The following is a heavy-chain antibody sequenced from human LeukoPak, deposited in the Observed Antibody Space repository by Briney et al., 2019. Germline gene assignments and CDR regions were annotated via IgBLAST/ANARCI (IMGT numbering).Heavy chain of an antibody. D-gene: IGHD4-17*01. Sequence: ASVKVSCKASGYTFTGYYMHWVRQAPGQGLEWMGWINPNSGGTNYAQKFQGRVTMTRDTSISTAYMELSRLRSDDTAVYYCARLYYGDDDAFDIWGQGTMVTVSS. CDR3: ARLYYGDDDAFDI. CDR2: INPNSGGT. CDR1: GYTFTGYY. V-gene: IGHV1-2*02. J-gene: IGHJ3*02.